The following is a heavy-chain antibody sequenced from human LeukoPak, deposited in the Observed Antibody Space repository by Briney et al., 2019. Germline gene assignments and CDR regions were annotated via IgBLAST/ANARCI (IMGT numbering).Heavy chain of an antibody. V-gene: IGHV3-66*01. CDR1: GFTFSSFS. J-gene: IGHJ3*01. CDR2: IYSGGET. CDR3: ARGAFYDDAFDF. D-gene: IGHD3-3*01. Sequence: GGSLRLSCAASGFTFSSFSMNWVRQAPGKGLEWVSIIYSGGETYYADSVKGRFTISRDNFKNTLYLQMNRLRAEDTAVYYCARGAFYDDAFDFSGQGTMVTVSS.